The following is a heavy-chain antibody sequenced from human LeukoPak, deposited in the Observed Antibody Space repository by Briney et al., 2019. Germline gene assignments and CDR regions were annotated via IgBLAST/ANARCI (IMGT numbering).Heavy chain of an antibody. D-gene: IGHD2-8*01. Sequence: ASVKVSCKASGGTFSSYAISWVRQAPGQGLEWMGWINPNSGGTNYAQKFQGRVTMTRDTSISTAYMELSRLRSDDTAVYYCAKGGPVLMVYAVQDYWGQGTLVTVSS. V-gene: IGHV1-2*02. CDR1: GGTFSSYA. CDR2: INPNSGGT. J-gene: IGHJ4*02. CDR3: AKGGPVLMVYAVQDY.